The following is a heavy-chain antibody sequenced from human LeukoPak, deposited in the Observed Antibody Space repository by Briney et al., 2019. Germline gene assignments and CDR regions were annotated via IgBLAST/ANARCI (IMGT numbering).Heavy chain of an antibody. CDR3: ARVYGSGSYRTYFYYGMDV. CDR2: IYPGDSDT. Sequence: PGESLKISCKGSGYSFTSYWIGWVRQMPGKGLEWMGIIYPGDSDTRYSPSFQGQVTISADKSISTAYLQWSSLKASDTAMYYCARVYGSGSYRTYFYYGMDVWGQGTTVTVSS. J-gene: IGHJ6*02. V-gene: IGHV5-51*01. CDR1: GYSFTSYW. D-gene: IGHD3-10*01.